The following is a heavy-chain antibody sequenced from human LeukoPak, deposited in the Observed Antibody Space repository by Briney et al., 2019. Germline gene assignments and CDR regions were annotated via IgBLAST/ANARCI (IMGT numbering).Heavy chain of an antibody. CDR2: IYSGGST. V-gene: IGHV3-53*01. D-gene: IGHD1-26*01. CDR1: GLTVSSNY. J-gene: IGHJ3*02. Sequence: GGSLRLSCAASGLTVSSNYMSWVRQAPGKGLEWVSIIYSGGSTFYADSVKGRFTISRDNSKNTLYLQMNSLRAEDTAVYYCARGGSYPSAFDIWGQGTMVTVSS. CDR3: ARGGSYPSAFDI.